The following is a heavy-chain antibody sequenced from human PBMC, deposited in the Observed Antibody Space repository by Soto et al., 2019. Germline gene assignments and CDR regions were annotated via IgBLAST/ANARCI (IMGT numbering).Heavy chain of an antibody. V-gene: IGHV3-11*01. Sequence: QVQLVESGGGLVKPGGFLRLSCAASGFTFSDYYMSWIRQAPGKGLEWVSYISSSGSTIYYADSVKGRFTISRDNAKNSLYLQMNSLRAEDTAVYYCARDFDGSGSYYYYYYYYYMDVWGKGTTVTVSS. CDR3: ARDFDGSGSYYYYYYYYYMDV. CDR1: GFTFSDYY. D-gene: IGHD3-10*01. CDR2: ISSSGSTI. J-gene: IGHJ6*03.